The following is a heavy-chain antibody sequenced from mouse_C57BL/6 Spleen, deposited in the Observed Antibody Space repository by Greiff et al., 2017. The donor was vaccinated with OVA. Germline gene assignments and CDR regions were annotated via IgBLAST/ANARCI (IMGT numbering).Heavy chain of an antibody. CDR2: IWGGGST. Sequence: VMLVESGPGLVAPSQCLSITCTVSGFSLTSYGVDWVRQPPGKGLEWLGVIWGGGSTNYNSALLSSLGISTDNTKGHIFLKMNSRQTDDTAMDYCAKQKGWDEAMDYWGQGTTVTVSS. V-gene: IGHV2-9*01. CDR3: AKQKGWDEAMDY. CDR1: GFSLTSYG. J-gene: IGHJ4*01. D-gene: IGHD3-3*01.